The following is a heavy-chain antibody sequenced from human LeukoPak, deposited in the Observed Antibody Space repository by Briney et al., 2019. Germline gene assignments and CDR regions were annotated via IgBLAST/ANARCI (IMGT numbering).Heavy chain of an antibody. J-gene: IGHJ5*02. CDR1: AGSIRDSDYY. Sequence: PSETLSLTCTVSAGSIRDSDYYWGWIRQAPGKALEWIGNIHYSGSAYYNPSLESRVTLDVDTSQNQVSLRLTSVTAANTALYFCARSYSTGSTCPRRWFDPWGQGTLVTVSS. CDR3: ARSYSTGSTCPRRWFDP. V-gene: IGHV4-39*01. CDR2: IHYSGSA. D-gene: IGHD2-8*02.